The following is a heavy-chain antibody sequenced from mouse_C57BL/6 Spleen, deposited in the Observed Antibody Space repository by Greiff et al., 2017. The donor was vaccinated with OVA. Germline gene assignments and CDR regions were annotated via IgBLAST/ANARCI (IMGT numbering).Heavy chain of an antibody. CDR2: IYPGDGDT. Sequence: QVQLKQSGAELVKPGASVKISCKASGYAFSSYWMNWVKQRPGKGLEWIGQIYPGDGDTNYNGKFKGKATLTADKSSSTAYMQLSSLTSEDSAVYFCARRKRNYGGYYAMDDWGQGTSVTVSS. J-gene: IGHJ4*01. V-gene: IGHV1-80*01. D-gene: IGHD2-4*01. CDR3: ARRKRNYGGYYAMDD. CDR1: GYAFSSYW.